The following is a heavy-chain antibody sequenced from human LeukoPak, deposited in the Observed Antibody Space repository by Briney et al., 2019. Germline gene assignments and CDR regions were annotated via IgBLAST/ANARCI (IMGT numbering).Heavy chain of an antibody. Sequence: GGSLRPSCAASGFTFSSAWMSWVRQAPGQGLEWLGRIKTKTDGGTTDYAAPVKGRFTISRDDSKDTLYLQMNSLKSDDTAVYYCANIFGGNSHRSDYWGQGTLVTVSS. CDR2: IKTKTDGGTT. CDR3: ANIFGGNSHRSDY. D-gene: IGHD4-23*01. J-gene: IGHJ4*02. CDR1: GFTFSSAW. V-gene: IGHV3-15*01.